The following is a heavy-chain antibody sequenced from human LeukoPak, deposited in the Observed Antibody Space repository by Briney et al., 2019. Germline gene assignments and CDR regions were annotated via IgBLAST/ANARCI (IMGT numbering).Heavy chain of an antibody. CDR2: IRSKANSYAT. CDR1: GFTFSGSA. J-gene: IGHJ4*02. V-gene: IGHV3-73*01. CDR3: TRGSGYYGY. Sequence: GGSLRLSCAASGFTFSGSAMHWVRQASGKGLEWVGRIRSKANSYATAYAASVKGRFTISRDDSKNTAYLQMNSLKTEGTAVYYCTRGSGYYGYWGQGTLVTVSS. D-gene: IGHD3-3*01.